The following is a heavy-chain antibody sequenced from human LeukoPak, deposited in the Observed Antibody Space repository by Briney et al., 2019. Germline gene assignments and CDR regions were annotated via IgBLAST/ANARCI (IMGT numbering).Heavy chain of an antibody. Sequence: KASETLSLTCTVFGGSISSSSYFWGWIRQPAGKGLEWIGRIYTSGSTNYNPSLKSRVTISVDTSKNQFSLKLSSVTAADTAVHYCARGWGYYEYYMDVWGKGTTVTISS. CDR3: ARGWGYYEYYMDV. D-gene: IGHD3-22*01. CDR1: GGSISSSSYF. V-gene: IGHV4-61*02. J-gene: IGHJ6*03. CDR2: IYTSGST.